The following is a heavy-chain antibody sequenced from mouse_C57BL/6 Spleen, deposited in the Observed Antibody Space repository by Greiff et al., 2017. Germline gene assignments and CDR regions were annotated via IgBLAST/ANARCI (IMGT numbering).Heavy chain of an antibody. D-gene: IGHD2-4*01. J-gene: IGHJ1*03. CDR3: ARGGDYPLDV. Sequence: VQLQQSGPELVKPGASVKISCKASGYTFTDYYMNWVKQSHGKSLEWIGDINPNNGGTSYNQKFKGKATLTVDKSSSTAYMELRSLTSEDSAVYYCARGGDYPLDVWGTGTTVTVSS. V-gene: IGHV1-26*01. CDR1: GYTFTDYY. CDR2: INPNNGGT.